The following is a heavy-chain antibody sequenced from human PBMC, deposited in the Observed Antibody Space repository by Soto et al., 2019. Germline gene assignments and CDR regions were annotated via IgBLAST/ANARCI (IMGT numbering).Heavy chain of an antibody. CDR2: ISWDGGST. D-gene: IGHD2-15*01. J-gene: IGHJ6*04. CDR1: GFTFDDYT. Sequence: GGSLRLSCAASGFTFDDYTMHWVRQAPGKGLEWVSLISWDGGSTYYADSVKGRFTISRDNSKNSLYLQMNSLRTEDTALYYCAKDAYCSGGSCQTHRPPHYYGVPLDVWGKGTTVTVSS. V-gene: IGHV3-43*01. CDR3: AKDAYCSGGSCQTHRPPHYYGVPLDV.